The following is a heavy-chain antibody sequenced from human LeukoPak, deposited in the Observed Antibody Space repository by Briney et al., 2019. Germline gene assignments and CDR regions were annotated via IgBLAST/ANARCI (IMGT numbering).Heavy chain of an antibody. CDR1: GYSISSDYY. J-gene: IGHJ6*03. V-gene: IGHV4-38-2*02. D-gene: IGHD4/OR15-4a*01. CDR2: IFHNGNT. CDR3: ARIPGYGGSYYYYYMDV. Sequence: SETLSLTCTVSGYSISSDYYWGWIRQPPGKGLEWIGNIFHNGNTYYNPSLKSRVTMSIDTSKKQFSLKLRTATAADTAVYYCARIPGYGGSYYYYYMDVWGKGTTVTVSS.